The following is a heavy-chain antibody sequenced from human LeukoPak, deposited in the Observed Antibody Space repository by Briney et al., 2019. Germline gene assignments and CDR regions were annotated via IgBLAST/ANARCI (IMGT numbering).Heavy chain of an antibody. V-gene: IGHV1-69*04. J-gene: IGHJ6*02. CDR1: GGTFSSYA. Sequence: GASVKASCKASGGTFSSYAISWVRQAPGQGLEWMGRIIPILGIANYAQKFQGRVTITADKSTSTAYMELSSLRSEDTAVYYCARDHTISTNLYYYYYGMDVWGQGTTVTVSS. CDR3: ARDHTISTNLYYYYYGMDV. D-gene: IGHD3-3*01. CDR2: IIPILGIA.